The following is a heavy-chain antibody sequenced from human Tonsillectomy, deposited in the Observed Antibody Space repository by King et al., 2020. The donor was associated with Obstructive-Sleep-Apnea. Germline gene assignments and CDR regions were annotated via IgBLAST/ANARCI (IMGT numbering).Heavy chain of an antibody. Sequence: VQLVESGAEVKKPGESLKISCKGSGYSFSNYWIGWVRQMPGKGLEWMGIIYLGDSDTRYSPSFQGQVTISADKSISTAYLQWSSLKASDTAMYYCARLIQQTRNYYYYGMDVWGQGTTVTVSS. CDR2: IYLGDSDT. CDR3: ARLIQQTRNYYYYGMDV. V-gene: IGHV5-51*01. D-gene: IGHD6-13*01. CDR1: GYSFSNYW. J-gene: IGHJ6*02.